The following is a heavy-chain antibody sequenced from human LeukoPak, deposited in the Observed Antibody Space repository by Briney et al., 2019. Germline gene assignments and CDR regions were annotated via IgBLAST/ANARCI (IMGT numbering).Heavy chain of an antibody. J-gene: IGHJ5*02. V-gene: IGHV4-31*03. CDR2: IYYSGST. CDR3: ARKALPGNWFDP. Sequence: SETLSLTCTVSGGSISSGGYYWSWIRQHPGKGLEWIGYIYYSGSTYYNPSLKSRVTISVDTSKNQFSLNLSSVTAADTAVYYCARKALPGNWFDPWGQGTLVTVSS. CDR1: GGSISSGGYY.